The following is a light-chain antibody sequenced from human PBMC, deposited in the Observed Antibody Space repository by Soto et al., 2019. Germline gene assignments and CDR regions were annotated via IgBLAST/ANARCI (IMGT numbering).Light chain of an antibody. J-gene: IGKJ2*01. CDR3: QQSYSIPYT. CDR1: QSISNY. Sequence: DIQMTQSPSSLSASVGDRVTITCRASQSISNYLNWYQQKPGTAPNLLIYAASTLQRGVPSRISGNGSGTDFTRTISSLQPEQFATYFWQQSYSIPYTFGQGTKLESK. V-gene: IGKV1-39*01. CDR2: AAS.